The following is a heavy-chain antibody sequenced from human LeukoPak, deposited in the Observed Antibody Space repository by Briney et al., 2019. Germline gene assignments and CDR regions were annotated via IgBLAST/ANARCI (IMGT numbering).Heavy chain of an antibody. CDR1: GFTFSSYD. J-gene: IGHJ4*02. D-gene: IGHD2-2*01. V-gene: IGHV3-48*04. CDR3: AKDWQGYCSSTSCSTRLDY. Sequence: GGSLRLSCAASGFTFSSYDMNWVRQAPGKGLEWVSYISPSSTRIDYAASVRGRFTISRDNAKRSLYLQMSSLRAEDTAVYYCAKDWQGYCSSTSCSTRLDYWGQGTLVTVSS. CDR2: ISPSSTRI.